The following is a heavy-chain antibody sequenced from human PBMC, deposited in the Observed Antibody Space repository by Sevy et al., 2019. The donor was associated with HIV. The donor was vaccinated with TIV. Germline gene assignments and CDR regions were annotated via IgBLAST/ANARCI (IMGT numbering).Heavy chain of an antibody. CDR1: GYTFTGYY. CDR2: INPNSGGT. D-gene: IGHD3-10*01. J-gene: IGHJ3*02. V-gene: IGHV1-2*02. Sequence: ASVKVSCKASGYTFTGYYMHWVRQAPGQGLEWMGWINPNSGGTNYAQTFQGRVTMTRDTSISTAYMELSRLRSDDTAVYYCARDLRSEGAFDIWGQGTMVTVSS. CDR3: ARDLRSEGAFDI.